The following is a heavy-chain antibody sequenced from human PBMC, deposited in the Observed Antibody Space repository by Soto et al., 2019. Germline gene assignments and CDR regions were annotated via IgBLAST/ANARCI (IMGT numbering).Heavy chain of an antibody. CDR3: ASQRTSVLTQAYFDY. Sequence: EILSLTFTVSGCSVSNSNYYWGWIRQSPGKGLEWIGSVYYRGRSYSKSSVKSRVTISVDTSKNQFSLNLNSVTASDTAVYYCASQRTSVLTQAYFDYWGPGALVTVSS. CDR2: VYYRGRS. V-gene: IGHV4-39*01. D-gene: IGHD7-27*01. J-gene: IGHJ4*02. CDR1: GCSVSNSNYY.